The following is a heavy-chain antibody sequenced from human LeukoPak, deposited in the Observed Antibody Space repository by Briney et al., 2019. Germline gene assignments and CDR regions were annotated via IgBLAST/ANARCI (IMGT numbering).Heavy chain of an antibody. D-gene: IGHD3-10*01. CDR3: AGAGTYYLDN. Sequence: SETLSLTCAVSGGSISSNWWSWVRQPPGKGLEWIGEIEDRGNTNYNPSLKSRVTISVDKSKNQFSLKLSSLTAADTAVYYRAGAGTYYLDNWGQGTLVTVSS. CDR2: IEDRGNT. V-gene: IGHV4-4*02. J-gene: IGHJ4*02. CDR1: GGSISSNW.